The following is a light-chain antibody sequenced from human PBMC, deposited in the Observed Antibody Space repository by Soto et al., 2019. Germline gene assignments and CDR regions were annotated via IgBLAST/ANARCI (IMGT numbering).Light chain of an antibody. Sequence: QSVLTQPPSVSEAPRQRVTISCSGSSSNIGNNAVNWYQQLPGKAPKLLIYYDDLLPSGVSDRFSSSKSGTSASLAISGLQSEDEADYYCAAWDDSLNGLIFGGGTKLTVL. CDR1: SSNIGNNA. J-gene: IGLJ2*01. CDR3: AAWDDSLNGLI. V-gene: IGLV1-36*01. CDR2: YDD.